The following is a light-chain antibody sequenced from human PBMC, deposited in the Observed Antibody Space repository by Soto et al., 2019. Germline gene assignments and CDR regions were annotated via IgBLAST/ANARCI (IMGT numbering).Light chain of an antibody. CDR3: QQYSAYPFT. CDR2: KAS. J-gene: IGKJ3*01. Sequence: DIQMTQSPSTLSASVGDRVTITCRASQSLITWLAWYQQKPGKAPKLLINKASILQSGVPSRFSGSGSGAEFALTISGLQPDDFATYFCQQYSAYPFTFGPGTTVDLK. V-gene: IGKV1-5*03. CDR1: QSLITW.